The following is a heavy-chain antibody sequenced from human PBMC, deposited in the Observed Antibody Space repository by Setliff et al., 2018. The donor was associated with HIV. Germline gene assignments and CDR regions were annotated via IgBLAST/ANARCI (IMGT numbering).Heavy chain of an antibody. Sequence: ASVKVSCKASGYTFTSYDINWVRLATGQGLEWMGSMNPNSGNTGYAQKFQGRVTITRNTSISTAYMELSSLRSEDTAVYYCARVSRGGWQQLARWDYYYMDVWGKGTTVTVSS. CDR2: MNPNSGNT. J-gene: IGHJ6*03. CDR3: ARVSRGGWQQLARWDYYYMDV. D-gene: IGHD6-13*01. CDR1: GYTFTSYD. V-gene: IGHV1-8*03.